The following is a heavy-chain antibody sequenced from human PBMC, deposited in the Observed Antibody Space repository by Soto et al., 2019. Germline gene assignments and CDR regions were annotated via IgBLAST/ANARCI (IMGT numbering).Heavy chain of an antibody. CDR1: GYTFTAHS. Sequence: VQLVQSGTEVKEPGASVRVSCKASGYTFTAHSLHWARQAPGQGLEWMGWIIVSHDRPRYAPQFQGRLTFETDRMGTPAYMHLTRLTPEDTAVYFCAREPEDGVPGDYWGQGTPVVVSS. J-gene: IGHJ4*02. V-gene: IGHV1-3*01. CDR3: AREPEDGVPGDY. D-gene: IGHD2-8*01. CDR2: IIVSHDRP.